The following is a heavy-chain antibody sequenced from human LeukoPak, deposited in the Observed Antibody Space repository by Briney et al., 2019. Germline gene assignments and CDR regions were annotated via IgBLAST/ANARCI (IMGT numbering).Heavy chain of an antibody. Sequence: PSETLSLTCAVYGGSFSGYYWSWIRQPPGKGLEWIGEINHSGSTNYNPSLKSRVTISVDTSKNQFSLKLSSVTAADTAVYYCARSWLRRRYFDGGWAFDIWGQGTMVTVSS. J-gene: IGHJ3*02. D-gene: IGHD3-9*01. CDR3: ARSWLRRRYFDGGWAFDI. V-gene: IGHV4-34*01. CDR1: GGSFSGYY. CDR2: INHSGST.